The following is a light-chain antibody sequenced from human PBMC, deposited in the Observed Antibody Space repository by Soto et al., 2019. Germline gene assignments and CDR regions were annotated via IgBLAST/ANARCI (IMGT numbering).Light chain of an antibody. CDR1: SSDVGGYNY. CDR3: TSFAGSGTYV. Sequence: QSVLTQPASVSGSPGQSIAISCTGTSSDVGGYNYVSWYQQYPGKAPKLIIFDVTNRPSGVSDRFSGSKSGSTASLTISGLQADDEADYYCTSFAGSGTYVFGTGPKVTVL. V-gene: IGLV2-14*01. J-gene: IGLJ1*01. CDR2: DVT.